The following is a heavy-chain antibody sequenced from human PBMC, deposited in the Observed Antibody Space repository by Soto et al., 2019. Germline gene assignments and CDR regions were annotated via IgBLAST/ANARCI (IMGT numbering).Heavy chain of an antibody. CDR2: VTPSGDAT. J-gene: IGHJ5*02. Sequence: GGSLRLSCETSGFTFASASMSWVRQAPGKGLEWVSSVTPSGDATYSADSVKGRFTISRDNSKNTLYLQMNSLRVEDTAVYYCARLNTSSGQGTLVTVS. V-gene: IGHV3-23*01. CDR3: ARLNTS. CDR1: GFTFASAS.